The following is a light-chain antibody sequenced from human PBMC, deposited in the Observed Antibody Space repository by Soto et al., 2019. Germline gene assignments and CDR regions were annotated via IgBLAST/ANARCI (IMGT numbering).Light chain of an antibody. Sequence: DIQMTQSPSSLSASVGDRVTITCRASQGISNSLAWYQQNAGKSPKLLIYAASNLQSGVPSRFSGSGSGTDFSLTISSLRPEDVATYYCQTYNSARVTFGGGTKVEIK. V-gene: IGKV1-27*01. CDR2: AAS. J-gene: IGKJ4*01. CDR3: QTYNSARVT. CDR1: QGISNS.